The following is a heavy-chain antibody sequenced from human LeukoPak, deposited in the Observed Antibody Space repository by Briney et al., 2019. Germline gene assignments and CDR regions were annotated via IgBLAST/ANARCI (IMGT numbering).Heavy chain of an antibody. D-gene: IGHD6-6*01. CDR1: GLIVSSNY. Sequence: PGGSLRLSCAASGLIVSSNYMSWVRQAPGKGLEWVSYISSSGTTIYYADSVKGRFTISRDNAKNSVYLQMNSLRDEDTAVYYCARGLAARLGQWGQGTLVTVSS. CDR2: ISSSGTTI. V-gene: IGHV3-11*04. CDR3: ARGLAARLGQ. J-gene: IGHJ4*02.